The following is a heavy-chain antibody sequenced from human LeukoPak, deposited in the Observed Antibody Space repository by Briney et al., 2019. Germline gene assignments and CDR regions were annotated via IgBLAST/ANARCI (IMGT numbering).Heavy chain of an antibody. CDR2: ISAYNENT. CDR3: ARDRGLSGSYSFFDY. V-gene: IGHV1-18*01. CDR1: GYTFDSYG. J-gene: IGHJ4*02. D-gene: IGHD1-26*01. Sequence: ASVKVSCKASGYTFDSYGISWVRQAPGRGLEWMGWISAYNENTNYAQKFQGRVTITADESTSTAYMELSSLRSEDTAVYYCARDRGLSGSYSFFDYWGQGTLVTVSS.